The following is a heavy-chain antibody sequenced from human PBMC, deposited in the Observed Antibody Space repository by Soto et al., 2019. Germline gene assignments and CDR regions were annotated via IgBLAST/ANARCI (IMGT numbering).Heavy chain of an antibody. CDR3: AGEGITMVRGVEYYFDY. CDR2: IYTSGST. D-gene: IGHD3-10*01. CDR1: GGSISSYY. Sequence: QVQLQESGPGLVKPSETLSLTCTVSGGSISSYYWSWIRQPAGKGLEWIGRIYTSGSTNYNPSLKGRVTMSVDTSKNQFSLKLSSVTAADTAVYYCAGEGITMVRGVEYYFDYWGQGTLVTVSS. J-gene: IGHJ4*02. V-gene: IGHV4-4*07.